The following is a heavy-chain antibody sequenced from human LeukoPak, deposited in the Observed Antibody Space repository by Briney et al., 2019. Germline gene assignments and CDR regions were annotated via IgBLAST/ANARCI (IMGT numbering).Heavy chain of an antibody. CDR1: GYNFTNYW. Sequence: GESLKISCKGSGYNFTNYWIGWVRQMPGKGLEWTGIIYPGDSDTVYSPSFQGQVTISADRSSNTAYLQWSSLKASDTAIYYCARRAGSHSDSIPYYQIIDHFDYWGQGTLVTVSS. CDR2: IYPGDSDT. CDR3: ARRAGSHSDSIPYYQIIDHFDY. J-gene: IGHJ4*02. D-gene: IGHD3-22*01. V-gene: IGHV5-51*01.